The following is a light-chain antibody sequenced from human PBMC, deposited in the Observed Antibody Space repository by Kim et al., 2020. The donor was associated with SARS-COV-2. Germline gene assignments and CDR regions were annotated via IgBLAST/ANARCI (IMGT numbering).Light chain of an antibody. CDR1: SSDVGGYNY. CDR3: CSYAGSHTWV. CDR2: DVS. Sequence: QSALTQPRSVSGPPGQSVTISCTGTSSDVGGYNYVSWYQQHPGKAPKVMIYDVSKRPPGVPDRLSGSKSGNSASLTISGLQAEDEADYYCCSYAGSHTWVFGGGTQLTVL. V-gene: IGLV2-11*01. J-gene: IGLJ3*02.